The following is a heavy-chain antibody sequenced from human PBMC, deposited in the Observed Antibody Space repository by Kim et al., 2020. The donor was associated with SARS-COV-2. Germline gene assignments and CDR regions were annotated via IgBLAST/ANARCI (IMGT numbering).Heavy chain of an antibody. CDR2: INHIGST. CDR1: GGSFSGYY. CDR3: ARAGRQWLVRPILYYFDY. J-gene: IGHJ4*01. V-gene: IGHV4-34*01. Sequence: SETLSLTCAVYGGSFSGYYLSWIRQPPGKGLEWIGEINHIGSTNYNPSLKSRVTISVDTSKNQFSLKLSSVTAADTAVYYFARAGRQWLVRPILYYFDY. D-gene: IGHD6-19*01.